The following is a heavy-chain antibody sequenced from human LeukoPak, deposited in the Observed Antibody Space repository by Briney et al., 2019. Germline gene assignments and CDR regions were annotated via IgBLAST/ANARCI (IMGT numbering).Heavy chain of an antibody. V-gene: IGHV4-39*01. Sequence: SETLSLTCTVSGGSISSSSYYWGWIRQPPGKGLEWIGSIYYSGSTYYNPSLKSRVTISVDTSKNQFSLKLSSVTAADTAVYYCARRASRMIDVWGKGTTVTVSS. J-gene: IGHJ6*04. CDR2: IYYSGST. D-gene: IGHD3-22*01. CDR3: ARRASRMIDV. CDR1: GGSISSSSYY.